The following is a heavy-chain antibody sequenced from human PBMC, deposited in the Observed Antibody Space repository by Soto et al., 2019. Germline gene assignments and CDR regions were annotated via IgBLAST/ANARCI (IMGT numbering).Heavy chain of an antibody. CDR1: GFTFSSYS. CDR2: ISSSSSTI. J-gene: IGHJ5*02. Sequence: GGSLRLSCAASGFTFSSYSMNWVRQAPGKGLEWVSYISSSSSTIYYADSVKGRFTISRDNAKNSLYLQMNSLRAEDTAVYYRARSYYYDSSGSLNWFDPWGQGTLVTVSS. D-gene: IGHD3-22*01. V-gene: IGHV3-48*01. CDR3: ARSYYYDSSGSLNWFDP.